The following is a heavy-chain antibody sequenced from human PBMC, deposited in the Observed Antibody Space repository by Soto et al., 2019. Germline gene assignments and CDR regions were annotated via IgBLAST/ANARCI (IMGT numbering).Heavy chain of an antibody. D-gene: IGHD1-1*01. V-gene: IGHV1-2*02. Sequence: TCTAYFMHWVRQAPGQGLEWMGWINPNNGATHYGLSFQGRVTMTRDTSISTAYMELSSLRSDDTAVYYCASHDPGARFDPWGQGTLVTVSS. CDR1: TCTAYF. CDR2: INPNNGAT. CDR3: ASHDPGARFDP. J-gene: IGHJ5*02.